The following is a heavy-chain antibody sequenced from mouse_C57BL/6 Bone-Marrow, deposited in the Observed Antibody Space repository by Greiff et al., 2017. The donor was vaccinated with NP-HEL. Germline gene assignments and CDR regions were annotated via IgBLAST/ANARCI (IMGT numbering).Heavy chain of an antibody. CDR3: ASRSGNYVFYYFDV. CDR2: IYPRDGSS. J-gene: IGHJ2*01. D-gene: IGHD2-1*01. V-gene: IGHV1-78*01. Sequence: QVQLQQSDAELVQSGASVQISCTVSGYTFTDHNIHWMKQRPEKGLEWIGYIYPRDGSSKSNEKFKGKATLTAAKSSSPAYMQLNGLTSEDSAVYFCASRSGNYVFYYFDVWGQGTTLTVSS. CDR1: GYTFTDHN.